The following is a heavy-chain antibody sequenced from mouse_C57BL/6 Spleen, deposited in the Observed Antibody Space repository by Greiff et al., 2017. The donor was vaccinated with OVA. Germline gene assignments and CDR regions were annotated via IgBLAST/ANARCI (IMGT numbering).Heavy chain of an antibody. CDR2: INPNNGGT. J-gene: IGHJ4*01. V-gene: IGHV1-18*01. CDR3: ARWYTGYYYAMDY. Sequence: VQLQQSGPELVKPGASVKIPCKASGYTFTDYNMDWVKQSHGKSLEWIGDINPNNGGTIYNQKFKGKATLTVDKSSSTAYMELRSLTSEDTAVYYCARWYTGYYYAMDYWGQGTSVTVSS. D-gene: IGHD1-1*01. CDR1: GYTFTDYN.